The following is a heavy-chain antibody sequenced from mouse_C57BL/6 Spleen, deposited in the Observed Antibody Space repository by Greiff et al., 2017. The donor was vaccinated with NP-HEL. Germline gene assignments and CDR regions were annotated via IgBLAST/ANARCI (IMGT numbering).Heavy chain of an antibody. V-gene: IGHV1-80*01. J-gene: IGHJ2*01. Sequence: QVQLQQSGAELVKPGASVKISCKASGYAFRSYWMNWVKQRPGKGLEWIGQIYPGDGDTNYTGKFKGKATLTADKSSSTAYMQLSSLTSEDSAVYFCARGLTGAYYFDYWGQGTTLTVSS. D-gene: IGHD4-1*01. CDR2: IYPGDGDT. CDR3: ARGLTGAYYFDY. CDR1: GYAFRSYW.